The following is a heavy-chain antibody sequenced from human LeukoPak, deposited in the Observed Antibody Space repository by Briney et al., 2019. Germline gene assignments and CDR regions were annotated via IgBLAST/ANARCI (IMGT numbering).Heavy chain of an antibody. CDR2: ISDSSSYT. Sequence: GGSLRLSCAASGFTFSSYSMNWVRQAPGKGLEWVSSISDSSSYTYYADSLKGRFTISRDNAKNSLYLQMNSLRAEDTAVYYCARATYGDYGYWGQGTLVTVSS. CDR1: GFTFSSYS. V-gene: IGHV3-21*01. J-gene: IGHJ4*02. CDR3: ARATYGDYGY. D-gene: IGHD4-17*01.